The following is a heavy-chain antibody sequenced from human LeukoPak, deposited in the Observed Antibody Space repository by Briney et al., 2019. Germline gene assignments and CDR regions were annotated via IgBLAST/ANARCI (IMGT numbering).Heavy chain of an antibody. V-gene: IGHV4-34*01. J-gene: IGHJ3*02. CDR2: INHSGST. CDR1: GGSFSGYY. Sequence: PSETLSLTCAVYGGSFSGYYWSWIRQPPGKGLEWIGEINHSGSTNYNPSLKSRVTISVDTSKNQFSLKLSSVTAADTAVYYCARRSRRSIVGAATGNAFDIWGQGTMVTVSS. D-gene: IGHD1-26*01. CDR3: ARRSRRSIVGAATGNAFDI.